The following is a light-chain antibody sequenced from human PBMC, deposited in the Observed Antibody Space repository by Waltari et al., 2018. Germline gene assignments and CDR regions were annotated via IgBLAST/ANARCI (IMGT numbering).Light chain of an antibody. CDR1: QSVRTY. V-gene: IGKV3-11*01. CDR2: DAS. CDR3: QHRXNFFT. J-gene: IGKJ3*01. Sequence: EIVLTQSPATLSLSPGERATLSCRASQSVRTYLAWYQQKPGQAPRLLIYDASKRVTGIPDRFSGSGSGTDFTLTISSLEPEDFAVYYCQHRXNFFTFGPGTKVDIK.